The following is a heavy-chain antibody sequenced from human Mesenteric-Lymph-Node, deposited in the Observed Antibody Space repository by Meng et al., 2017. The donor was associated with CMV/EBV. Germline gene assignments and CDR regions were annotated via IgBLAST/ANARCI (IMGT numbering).Heavy chain of an antibody. CDR2: INHSGGT. V-gene: IGHV4-34*01. CDR3: ARRNMVRGVVNWYFDL. Sequence: YGGSFSGYYWNWIRQPPEKGLEWIGEINHSGGTNYNPSLKSRATISVDTSKNQFSLKLSSVTAADTAVYYCARRNMVRGVVNWYFDLWGRGILVTVSS. J-gene: IGHJ2*01. CDR1: GGSFSGYY. D-gene: IGHD3-10*01.